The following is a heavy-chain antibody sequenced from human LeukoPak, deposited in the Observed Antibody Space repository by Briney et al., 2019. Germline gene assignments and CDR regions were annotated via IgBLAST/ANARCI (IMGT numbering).Heavy chain of an antibody. D-gene: IGHD1-26*01. CDR1: GYTFTSYG. V-gene: IGHV1-18*01. CDR2: ISAYNGNT. J-gene: IGHJ4*02. CDR3: AMESGSYHPFDY. Sequence: ASVKVSCKASGYTFTSYGISWVRQAPGQGLEWMGWISAYNGNTNYAQKLQGRVTMTTDTSTSTAYMELRSPRSDDTAVYYCAMESGSYHPFDYWGQGTLVTVSS.